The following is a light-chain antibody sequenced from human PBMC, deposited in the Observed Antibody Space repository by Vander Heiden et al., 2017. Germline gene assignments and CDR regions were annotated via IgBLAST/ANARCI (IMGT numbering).Light chain of an antibody. CDR1: SSKIGAGYD. CDR2: GNT. CDR3: QSYDSRLTGHVV. J-gene: IGLJ2*01. Sequence: SVLTQPPSVSGAPGQRVTISCTGSSSKIGAGYDVHWYQQLPGAAPKLLINGNTNRPSGVPDRFSGSKSGTSASLAITGLQAEDEADYYCQSYDSRLTGHVVFGGGTKLTVL. V-gene: IGLV1-40*01.